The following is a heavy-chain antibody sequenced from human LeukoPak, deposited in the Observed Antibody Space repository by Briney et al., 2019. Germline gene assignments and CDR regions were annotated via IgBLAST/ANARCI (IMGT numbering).Heavy chain of an antibody. CDR2: ISYDGSKK. CDR1: GYTLTELS. CDR3: AKDLDAYCGADCSLGS. J-gene: IGHJ4*02. D-gene: IGHD2-21*02. V-gene: IGHV3-30*18. Sequence: SCKVSGYTLTELSMHWVRQAPGKGLEWVAVISYDGSKKYHADSVKGRFTISRDNSKSTLYLQMNSLRAEDTGVYYCAKDLDAYCGADCSLGSWGQGTLVTVSS.